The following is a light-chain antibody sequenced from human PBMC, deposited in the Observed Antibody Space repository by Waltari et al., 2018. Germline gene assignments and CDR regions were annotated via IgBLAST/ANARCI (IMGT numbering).Light chain of an antibody. J-gene: IGLJ3*02. CDR1: IFGNKY. V-gene: IGLV3-1*01. CDR3: QALGTGAWV. Sequence: SFELTQPPSVSMSPGQTASITCSGDIFGNKYASWYQHKPGQSPLLVIYKDTKRPSGIPERFSGSKSGNAATLTISGTQAMDEADYYCQALGTGAWVFGGGTKLTVL. CDR2: KDT.